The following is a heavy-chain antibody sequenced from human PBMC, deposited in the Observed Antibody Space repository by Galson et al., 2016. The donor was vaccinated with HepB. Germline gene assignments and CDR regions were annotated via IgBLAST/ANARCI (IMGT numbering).Heavy chain of an antibody. CDR2: ISNSGVST. CDR3: ARRKGEYSYAYDY. CDR1: GFTFSSYA. D-gene: IGHD5-18*01. V-gene: IGHV3-23*01. Sequence: SLRLSCAASGFTFSSYAMGWVRQAPGKGLQWVSAISNSGVSTYYADSVKGRFTISRDNSKNTLYLQINSLRAEDTAVYYCARRKGEYSYAYDYWGQGTLVTVSS. J-gene: IGHJ4*02.